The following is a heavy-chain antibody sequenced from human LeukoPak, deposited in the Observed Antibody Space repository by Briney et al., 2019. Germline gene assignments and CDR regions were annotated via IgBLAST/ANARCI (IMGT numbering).Heavy chain of an antibody. CDR3: ARAPLSYYYDSSGYPFDY. J-gene: IGHJ4*02. Sequence: KPSETLSLTCTVSGGSISSYYWSWIRQPPGKGLEWIGYIYYSGSTNYNPSLKSRVTISVDTSKNQFSLKLSSVTAADTAVYYCARAPLSYYYDSSGYPFDYWGQGTLVTVSS. V-gene: IGHV4-59*01. D-gene: IGHD3-22*01. CDR1: GGSISSYY. CDR2: IYYSGST.